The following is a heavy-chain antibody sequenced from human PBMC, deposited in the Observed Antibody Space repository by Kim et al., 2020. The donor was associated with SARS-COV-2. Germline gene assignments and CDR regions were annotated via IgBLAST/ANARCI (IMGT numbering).Heavy chain of an antibody. D-gene: IGHD3-9*01. CDR1: GGSFSGYY. Sequence: SETLSLTCAVYGGSFSGYYWSWIRQPPGKGLEWIGEINHSGSTNYNPSLKSRVTISVDTSKNQFSLKLSSVTAADTAVYYCARVTAYFDWLYNWFDPWGQGTLVTVSS. CDR3: ARVTAYFDWLYNWFDP. J-gene: IGHJ5*02. CDR2: INHSGST. V-gene: IGHV4-34*01.